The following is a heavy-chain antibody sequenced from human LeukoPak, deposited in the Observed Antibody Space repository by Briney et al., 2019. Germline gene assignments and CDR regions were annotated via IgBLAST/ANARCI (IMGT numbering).Heavy chain of an antibody. CDR3: AIHYHGFGFIDY. V-gene: IGHV1-2*02. Sequence: ASVKVSCKASGYTFTGYYMHWVRQAPGQGLEWMGWINPNSGGTNYAQKFQGRVTMTRDTSISAAYMELSRLRSDDTAVYYCAIHYHGFGFIDYWGQGTLVPVSS. J-gene: IGHJ4*02. CDR2: INPNSGGT. D-gene: IGHD3-10*01. CDR1: GYTFTGYY.